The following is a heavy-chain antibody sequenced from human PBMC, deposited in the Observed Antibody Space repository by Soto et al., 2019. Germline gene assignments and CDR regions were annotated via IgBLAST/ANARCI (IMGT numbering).Heavy chain of an antibody. D-gene: IGHD3-3*01. J-gene: IGHJ5*02. CDR3: ARSSGGNFGIIIEGSNWFDP. V-gene: IGHV1-46*01. CDR2: INPHGGCT. CDR1: RDTFTSYY. Sequence: DAAVKVPRQAPRDTFTSYYLNLVRQAPGQGLEWMGVINPHGGCTKYAQKFQGRVTMTRDTSRSTVYMELRSLRSDDTAIYYCARSSGGNFGIIIEGSNWFDPWGQGTLVTVSS.